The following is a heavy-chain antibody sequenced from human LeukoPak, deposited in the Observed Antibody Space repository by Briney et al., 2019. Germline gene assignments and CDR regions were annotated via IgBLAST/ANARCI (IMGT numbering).Heavy chain of an antibody. Sequence: SQTLSLTCTVSGGSISSGSYYWSWIRQPAGKGLEWIGRIYTSGSTNYNPSLKSRVTISVDTSKNQFSLKLSSVTAADTAVYYCARDGWFGEYYFDYWGQRTLVTVSS. CDR2: IYTSGST. CDR3: ARDGWFGEYYFDY. D-gene: IGHD3-10*01. J-gene: IGHJ4*02. V-gene: IGHV4-61*02. CDR1: GGSISSGSYY.